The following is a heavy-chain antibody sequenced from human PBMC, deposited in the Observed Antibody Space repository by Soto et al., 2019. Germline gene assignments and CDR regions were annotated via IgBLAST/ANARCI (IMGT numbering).Heavy chain of an antibody. J-gene: IGHJ3*02. D-gene: IGHD6-6*01. CDR3: AKALVAARPGRAFDI. Sequence: GESLKISCAASGFTFSSYAMSWVRQAPGKGLEWVSAISGSGGSTYYADSVKGRFTISRDNSKNTLYLQMNSLRAEDTAVYYCAKALVAARPGRAFDIWGQGTMVTVSS. V-gene: IGHV3-23*01. CDR1: GFTFSSYA. CDR2: ISGSGGST.